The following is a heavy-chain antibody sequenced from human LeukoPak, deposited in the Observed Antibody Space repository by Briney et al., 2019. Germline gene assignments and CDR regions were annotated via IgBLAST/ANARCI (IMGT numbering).Heavy chain of an antibody. CDR3: ARARGYSSGYWDY. J-gene: IGHJ4*02. CDR2: TYYRSKWYN. V-gene: IGHV6-1*01. CDR1: GDSVSSNSAA. Sequence: SQTLSLTCAISGDSVSSNSAAWNWIRQSPSRGLVWLERTYYRSKWYNDYAVSVKSRITINPDTSKNQFSLQLSSVTPEDTAVYYCARARGYSSGYWDYWGQGTLVTVSS. D-gene: IGHD3-22*01.